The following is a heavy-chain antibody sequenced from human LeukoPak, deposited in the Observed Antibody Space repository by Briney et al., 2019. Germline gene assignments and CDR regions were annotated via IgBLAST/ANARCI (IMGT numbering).Heavy chain of an antibody. Sequence: NPSGTLSLTCAVSGGSISSSNWWGWVRQPPGKGLEWIGEIYHSGSTNYNPSLKSRVTISVDKSKNQFSLKLSSVTAADTAVYYCASSGYSYGPHYFDYWGQGTLVTVSS. J-gene: IGHJ4*02. V-gene: IGHV4-4*02. CDR1: GGSISSSNW. D-gene: IGHD5-18*01. CDR2: IYHSGST. CDR3: ASSGYSYGPHYFDY.